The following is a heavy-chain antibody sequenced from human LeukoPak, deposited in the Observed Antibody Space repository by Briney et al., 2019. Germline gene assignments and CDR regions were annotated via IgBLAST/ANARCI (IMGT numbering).Heavy chain of an antibody. V-gene: IGHV1-69*13. CDR2: IIPIFGTA. D-gene: IGHD4-17*01. Sequence: ASVKFSCKASEGTLGAYAISWVRQAPGQGLEWMGGIIPIFGTANYAQKFQGRVTITADESTSTAYMELSSLRSEDTAVYYCARHLDYGDSPGGWFDPWGQGTLVTVSS. CDR1: EGTLGAYA. J-gene: IGHJ5*02. CDR3: ARHLDYGDSPGGWFDP.